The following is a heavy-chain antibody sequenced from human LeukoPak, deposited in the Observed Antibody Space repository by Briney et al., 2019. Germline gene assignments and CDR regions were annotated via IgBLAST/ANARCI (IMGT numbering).Heavy chain of an antibody. D-gene: IGHD1-26*01. Sequence: GGSLRLSCAASGFTFSSYGMHWVRQAPGKGLEWVAVISYDGSNKYYADSVKGRFTISRDNSKNTLYLQMNSLRAEDTAVYYCAKEYRELTDYWGQGTLVTVSS. CDR2: ISYDGSNK. J-gene: IGHJ4*02. CDR1: GFTFSSYG. V-gene: IGHV3-30*18. CDR3: AKEYRELTDY.